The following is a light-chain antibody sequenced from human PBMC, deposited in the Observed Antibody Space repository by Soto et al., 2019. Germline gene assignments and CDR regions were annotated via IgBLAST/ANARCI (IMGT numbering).Light chain of an antibody. J-gene: IGKJ1*01. CDR3: QQCYSTPWT. V-gene: IGKV1-39*01. CDR2: AAS. Sequence: DIQMTQSPSSLSASVGDRVTITCRASQSISSYLNWYQQKPGKAPKLLIYAASSLQSGVPPRFSGSGSGTDFTLTISSLQPEDFATYYCQQCYSTPWTFGQGTKVEIK. CDR1: QSISSY.